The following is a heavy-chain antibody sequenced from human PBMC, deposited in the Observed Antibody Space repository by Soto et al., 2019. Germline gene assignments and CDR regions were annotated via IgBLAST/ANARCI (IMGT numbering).Heavy chain of an antibody. D-gene: IGHD3-22*01. CDR3: STRAYDTNGYYRFDP. Sequence: SETLSLTCAVSGGSFSGHSWTWIRQSPGKGLEWIGDINHSGRVNYSPSLKSRDTISLDTSKNQFSLTLSAVTAADTAMYYCSTRAYDTNGYYRFDPWGQGTLVT. J-gene: IGHJ5*01. V-gene: IGHV4-34*01. CDR2: INHSGRV. CDR1: GGSFSGHS.